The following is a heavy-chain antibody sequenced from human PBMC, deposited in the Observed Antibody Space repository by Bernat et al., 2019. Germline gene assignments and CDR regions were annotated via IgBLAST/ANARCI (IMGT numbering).Heavy chain of an antibody. J-gene: IGHJ4*02. D-gene: IGHD6-19*01. CDR1: GFTFSSYA. CDR2: ISYDGSNK. V-gene: IGHV3-30-3*01. Sequence: VQLVESGGGLVQPGRSLRLSCAASGFTFSSYAMHWVRQAPGKGLEWVAVISYDGSNKYYADSVKGRFTISRDNSKNTLYLQMNSLRAEDTAVYYCGLSQWLVKEIDYWGQGTLVTVSS. CDR3: GLSQWLVKEIDY.